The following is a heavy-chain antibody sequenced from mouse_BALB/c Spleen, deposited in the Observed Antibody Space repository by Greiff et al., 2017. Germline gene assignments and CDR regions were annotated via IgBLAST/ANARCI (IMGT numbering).Heavy chain of an antibody. CDR2: ISYSGST. V-gene: IGHV3-2*02. J-gene: IGHJ3*01. Sequence: EVKVEESGPGLVKPSQSLSLTCTVTGYSITSDYAWNWIRQFPGNKLEWMGYISYSGSTSYNPSLKSRISITRDTSKNQFFLQLNSVTTEDTATYYCARVTGTGAYWGQGTLVTVSA. D-gene: IGHD4-1*01. CDR3: ARVTGTGAY. CDR1: GYSITSDYA.